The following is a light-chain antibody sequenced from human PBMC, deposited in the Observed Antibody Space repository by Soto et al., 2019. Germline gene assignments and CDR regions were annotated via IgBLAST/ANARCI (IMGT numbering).Light chain of an antibody. CDR3: QQRSNWPPALT. Sequence: EIVLTQSPATLSLSPGERATLSCRASQSVSSYLAWYQQKPGQAPRLLIYDASNRATGIPARFSGSGSGTDFTRTISSLEPEDFAVYYCQQRSNWPPALTVGGGTKVEIK. CDR1: QSVSSY. V-gene: IGKV3-11*01. CDR2: DAS. J-gene: IGKJ4*01.